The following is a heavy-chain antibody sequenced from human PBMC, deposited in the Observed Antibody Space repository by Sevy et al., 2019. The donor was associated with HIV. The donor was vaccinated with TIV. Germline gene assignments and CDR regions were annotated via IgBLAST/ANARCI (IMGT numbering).Heavy chain of an antibody. V-gene: IGHV3-23*01. CDR2: ISGSGGST. CDR1: GFTFSSYA. Sequence: GGSLRLSCAASGFTFSSYAMSWVRQAPGKGLEWVSAISGSGGSTYYADSVKGRFTISRDNSKNTLYLQMNSLRAEDTAVYYCAKSGSGSYYIFYYFDYWGQGTLVTVSS. J-gene: IGHJ4*02. CDR3: AKSGSGSYYIFYYFDY. D-gene: IGHD1-26*01.